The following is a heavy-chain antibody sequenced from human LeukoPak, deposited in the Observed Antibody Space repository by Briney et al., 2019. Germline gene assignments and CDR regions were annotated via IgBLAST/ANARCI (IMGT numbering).Heavy chain of an antibody. V-gene: IGHV3-74*01. CDR2: ISGDGSAT. Sequence: GGSLRLSCAASGFTFSTYWMHWVRQAPGKGLVWVSRISGDGSATIYADSVKGRFTISRDNAENTMYLQMNSLTVEDTAVYYCTRRVSATRWFEPWGQGTLVTVSS. CDR1: GFTFSTYW. D-gene: IGHD2-15*01. CDR3: TRRVSATRWFEP. J-gene: IGHJ5*02.